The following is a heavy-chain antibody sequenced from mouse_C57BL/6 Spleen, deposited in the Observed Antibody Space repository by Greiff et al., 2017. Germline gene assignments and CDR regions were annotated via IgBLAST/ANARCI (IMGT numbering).Heavy chain of an antibody. D-gene: IGHD2-1*01. V-gene: IGHV1-69*01. Sequence: QVQLQQPGAELVMPGASVKLSCKASGYTFTSYWMHWVKQRPGQGLEWIGEIDPSDSYTNYNQKFKGKSTLTVDKSSSTACMQLSSLTSEDSAVYYCARPLYGKGVFDVWGTGTTVTVSS. CDR1: GYTFTSYW. CDR2: IDPSDSYT. J-gene: IGHJ1*03. CDR3: ARPLYGKGVFDV.